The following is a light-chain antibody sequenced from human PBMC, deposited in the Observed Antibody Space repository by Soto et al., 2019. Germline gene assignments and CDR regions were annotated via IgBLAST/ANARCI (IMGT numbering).Light chain of an antibody. Sequence: EIVMTQSPATLSVSPGETATLSCRASQSVSSNLAWYQQKPGQAPRLLIYGASTRATGIPARFSGSGSGTEFTLTIRSLQFEDSAVYYCQQYNNWPPTLGQGTKGDIK. CDR2: GAS. CDR3: QQYNNWPPT. CDR1: QSVSSN. V-gene: IGKV3-15*01. J-gene: IGKJ1*01.